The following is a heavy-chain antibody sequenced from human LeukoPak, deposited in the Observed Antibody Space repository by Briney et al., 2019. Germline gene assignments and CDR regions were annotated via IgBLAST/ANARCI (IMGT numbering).Heavy chain of an antibody. V-gene: IGHV4-39*01. J-gene: IGHJ4*02. D-gene: IGHD3-10*01. CDR3: ASLSSGSFDY. Sequence: SETLSLTCTVSGGSISSSSYYWGWIRQPPGKGPEWIGSIYYSGSTYYNPSLKSRVTISVDTSKNQFSLKLSSVTAADTAVYYCASLSSGSFDYWGQGTLVTVSS. CDR1: GGSISSSSYY. CDR2: IYYSGST.